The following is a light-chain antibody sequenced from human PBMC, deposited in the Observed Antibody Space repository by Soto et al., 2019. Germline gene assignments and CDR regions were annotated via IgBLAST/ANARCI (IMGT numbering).Light chain of an antibody. CDR1: QSVSGSY. CDR3: QQYSSSPYT. Sequence: EIVLTQSPGTLSLSPGETTTLSSRASQSVSGSYLAWYQQKPGQAPRLLNYGASSRATGIPNKFSGSGSGTDFTLTISRLEAEDSIVYHCQQYSSSPYTFGQGTKLEIK. CDR2: GAS. V-gene: IGKV3-20*01. J-gene: IGKJ2*01.